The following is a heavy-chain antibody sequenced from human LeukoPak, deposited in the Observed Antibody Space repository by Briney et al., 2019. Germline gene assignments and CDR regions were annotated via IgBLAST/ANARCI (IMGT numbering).Heavy chain of an antibody. CDR3: ARLESSGLTLDY. CDR1: GGSISSSSYY. Sequence: KPSETLSLTCTVSGGSISSSSYYWGWIRQPPGKGLEWIGSIYYSGSTYYNPSLKSRVTISVDTSKNQFSLKPSSVTAADTAVYYCARLESSGLTLDYWGQGTLVTVSS. D-gene: IGHD6-19*01. V-gene: IGHV4-39*01. CDR2: IYYSGST. J-gene: IGHJ4*02.